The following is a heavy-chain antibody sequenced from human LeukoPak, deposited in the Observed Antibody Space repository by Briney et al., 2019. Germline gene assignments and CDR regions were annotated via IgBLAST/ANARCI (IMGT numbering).Heavy chain of an antibody. CDR2: IKSKTDGGTT. D-gene: IGHD3-10*01. V-gene: IGHV3-15*01. Sequence: GGSLRLSCAASGFTFSNAWMSWVRQAPGKGLEWVGRIKSKTDGGTTDYAAPVKGRFTISRDDSKSTLYLQMNSLKTEDTAVYYCSGELLADYFDYWGQGTLVTVSS. J-gene: IGHJ4*02. CDR3: SGELLADYFDY. CDR1: GFTFSNAW.